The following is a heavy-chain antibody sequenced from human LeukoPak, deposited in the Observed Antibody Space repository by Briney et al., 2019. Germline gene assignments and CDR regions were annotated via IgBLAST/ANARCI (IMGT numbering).Heavy chain of an antibody. D-gene: IGHD3-3*01. V-gene: IGHV3-23*01. J-gene: IGHJ4*02. CDR1: GFTFNNYA. CDR2: ITGSGRTT. Sequence: GGSLRLSCAASGFTFNNYAMSWVRQAPGKGLEWVSGITGSGRTTYYADSVKGRFTISRDNSKNSLYLQINSLRAEDTAVYYCAKGLLITILGSLDYWGQGTLVTVSS. CDR3: AKGLLITILGSLDY.